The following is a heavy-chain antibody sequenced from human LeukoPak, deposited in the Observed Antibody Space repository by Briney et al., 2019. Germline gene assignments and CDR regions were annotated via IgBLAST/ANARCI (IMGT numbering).Heavy chain of an antibody. Sequence: SETLSLTCTVSGGSISSGGYYGSWIRQHPGKGLEWIGYIYYSGSTYYNPSLKSRVTISVDTSKNQFSLKLSSVTAADTAVYYCATRYYYGSGSFSWFDPWGQGTLVTVSS. CDR3: ATRYYYGSGSFSWFDP. CDR2: IYYSGST. D-gene: IGHD3-10*01. CDR1: GGSISSGGYY. V-gene: IGHV4-31*03. J-gene: IGHJ5*02.